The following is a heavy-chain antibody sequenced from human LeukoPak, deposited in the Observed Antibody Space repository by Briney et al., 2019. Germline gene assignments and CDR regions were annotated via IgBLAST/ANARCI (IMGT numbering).Heavy chain of an antibody. CDR2: ISYSGSTI. V-gene: IGHV3-11*04. CDR3: ARGGGSGRYGLPFDS. CDR1: GFTFSDYY. D-gene: IGHD6-13*01. Sequence: GGSLRLSCAASGFTFSDYYMSWIRQAPGKGLEWISYISYSGSTIFYADSVKGRFTISRDNAKNSVYLQMNSLTDEDTGVYYCARGGGSGRYGLPFDSWGQGTLVTVSS. J-gene: IGHJ4*02.